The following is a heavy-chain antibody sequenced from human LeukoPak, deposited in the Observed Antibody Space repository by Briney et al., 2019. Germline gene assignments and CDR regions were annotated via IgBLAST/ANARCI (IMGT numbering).Heavy chain of an antibody. D-gene: IGHD4-17*01. Sequence: PSETLSLTCAVYGGSFSGYYWSWIRQPPGKGLEWIGEINHSGSINYNPSLKSRVTISVDTSKNQFSLKLSSVTAADTAVYYCARGYGDYYYYGMDVWGQGTTVTVSS. V-gene: IGHV4-34*01. CDR3: ARGYGDYYYYGMDV. J-gene: IGHJ6*02. CDR1: GGSFSGYY. CDR2: INHSGSI.